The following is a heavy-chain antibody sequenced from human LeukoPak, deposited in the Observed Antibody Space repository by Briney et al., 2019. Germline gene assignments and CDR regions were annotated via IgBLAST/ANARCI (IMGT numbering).Heavy chain of an antibody. Sequence: ASVKVSCKASGYTFTGYYMHWVRQAPGQGLGWMGWINPNSGGTNYAQKFQGRVTMTRDTSISTAYMELSRLRSDDTAVYYCARVSFYSSSSGGFDYWGQGTLVTVSS. CDR1: GYTFTGYY. CDR2: INPNSGGT. V-gene: IGHV1-2*02. D-gene: IGHD6-6*01. J-gene: IGHJ4*02. CDR3: ARVSFYSSSSGGFDY.